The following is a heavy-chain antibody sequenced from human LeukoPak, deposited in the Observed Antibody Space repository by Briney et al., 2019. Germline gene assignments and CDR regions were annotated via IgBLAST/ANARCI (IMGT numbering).Heavy chain of an antibody. Sequence: GGSLRLSCIASGFNFGDHGMSWFRQAPGKGLEWVGFIRSKMYGGAVDCAASVKGRFTISGDDSNSIAYLQMNSLKTEDTAVYHCVRDGRGYSTAYFDSWGQGTLVTVSS. CDR2: IRSKMYGGAV. CDR3: VRDGRGYSTAYFDS. CDR1: GFNFGDHG. D-gene: IGHD5-18*01. J-gene: IGHJ4*02. V-gene: IGHV3-49*03.